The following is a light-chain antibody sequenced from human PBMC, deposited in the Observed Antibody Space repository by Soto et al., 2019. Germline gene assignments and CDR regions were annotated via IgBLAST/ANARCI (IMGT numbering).Light chain of an antibody. CDR3: QQYGSSPGT. CDR2: ETS. J-gene: IGKJ1*01. V-gene: IGKV3-20*01. CDR1: QSFRDSH. Sequence: EIVFTQSPGTPSLSSGERAPLSCRASQSFRDSHLAWYQQKPGQAPSLLIYETSSRATGIPDRFRGSGSGTEFALTITRVEPEDVAMYFCQQYGSSPGTFGQGTKVDIK.